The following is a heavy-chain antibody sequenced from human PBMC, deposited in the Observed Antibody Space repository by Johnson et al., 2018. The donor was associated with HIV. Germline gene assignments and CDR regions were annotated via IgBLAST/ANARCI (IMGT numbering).Heavy chain of an antibody. CDR3: ARSYSSSSHDAFDI. CDR2: ISSSGSTI. D-gene: IGHD6-6*01. J-gene: IGHJ3*02. CDR1: GFTVRSNY. V-gene: IGHV3-48*04. Sequence: EVQLVESGGGVVRPGGSLRLSCAASGFTVRSNYMSWVRQAPGKGLEWVSYISSSGSTIYYADSVKGRFTISRDNAKNSLYLQMNSLRAEDTAVYYCARSYSSSSHDAFDIWGQGTMVTVSS.